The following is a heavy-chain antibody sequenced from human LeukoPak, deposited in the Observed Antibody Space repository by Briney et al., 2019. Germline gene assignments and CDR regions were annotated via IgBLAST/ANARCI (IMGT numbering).Heavy chain of an antibody. J-gene: IGHJ4*02. CDR3: ASTGPYGDY. CDR1: GYTFTDYY. V-gene: IGHV1-18*04. Sequence: ASVKVSCKASGYTFTDYYMHWVRQAPGQGLEWMGWISAYNGNTNYAQKLQGRVTMTTDTSTSTAYMELRSLRSDDTAVYYCASTGPYGDYWGQGTLVTVSS. D-gene: IGHD4-17*01. CDR2: ISAYNGNT.